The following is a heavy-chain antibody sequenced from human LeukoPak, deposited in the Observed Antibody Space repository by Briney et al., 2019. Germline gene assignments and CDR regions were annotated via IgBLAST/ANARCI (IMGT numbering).Heavy chain of an antibody. J-gene: IGHJ4*02. V-gene: IGHV1-3*01. Sequence: ASVKVSCKTSGYTFTSYGMHWVRQAPGQSLEWMGWINGGNGNTKYSEKFQGRVTIIRDTSASTAYMELSSLRSEDTAVYYCARDQGSTPAGDFDYWGQGTLVTVSS. D-gene: IGHD1-14*01. CDR1: GYTFTSYG. CDR3: ARDQGSTPAGDFDY. CDR2: INGGNGNT.